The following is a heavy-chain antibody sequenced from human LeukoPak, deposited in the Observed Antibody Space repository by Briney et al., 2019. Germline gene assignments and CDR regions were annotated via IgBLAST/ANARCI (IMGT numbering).Heavy chain of an antibody. Sequence: SETLSLTCTVSGGSISSYYWSWIRQPPGKGLEWIGYIYYSGSINYNPSLKSRVTISVDTSENQFSLKLSSVTAADTAVYYCARGTPYDFWSGYYNYYYYMDVWGKGTTVTVSS. J-gene: IGHJ6*03. CDR3: ARGTPYDFWSGYYNYYYYMDV. D-gene: IGHD3-3*01. CDR2: IYYSGSI. CDR1: GGSISSYY. V-gene: IGHV4-59*01.